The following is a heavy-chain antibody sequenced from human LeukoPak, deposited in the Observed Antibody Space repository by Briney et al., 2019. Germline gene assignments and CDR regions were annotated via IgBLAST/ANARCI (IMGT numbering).Heavy chain of an antibody. Sequence: ASAKVSCKASGYTFTDYYVHWVRQAPGQGLEWMGWINPKSGGTNYPQRFQGRVTMTRDTSVSTAYMELSRLTSDDTAVYYCARDQNGADYWGQGTLVTVSS. CDR2: INPKSGGT. J-gene: IGHJ4*02. CDR1: GYTFTDYY. D-gene: IGHD2-8*01. V-gene: IGHV1-2*02. CDR3: ARDQNGADY.